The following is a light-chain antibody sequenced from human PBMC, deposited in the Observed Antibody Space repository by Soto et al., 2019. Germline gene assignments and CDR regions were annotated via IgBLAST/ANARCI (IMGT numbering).Light chain of an antibody. V-gene: IGKV1-6*01. J-gene: IGKJ1*01. CDR1: QAIRTA. CDR3: LLDFRYFWA. CDR2: AAS. Sequence: AIQLTQSPSSLYASVGDRVTITCRASQAIRTALGWYQQKPGKVPKLLIYAASILQSGVPSRFSGSGSGRDFTLTIRSLQSEDFGTYYCLLDFRYFWAFGQGTKVDIK.